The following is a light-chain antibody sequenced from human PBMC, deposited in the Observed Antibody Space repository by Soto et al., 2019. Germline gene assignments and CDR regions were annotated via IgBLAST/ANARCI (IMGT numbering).Light chain of an antibody. V-gene: IGKV2-28*01. CDR2: LGS. J-gene: IGKJ1*01. CDR1: QSLLHSNGYNY. CDR3: MQALQIPWT. Sequence: DIVMTQSPVSLAVTPGEPASISCRSSQSLLHSNGYNYLDWYLQKPGQSPQLLIYLGSNRASGVPDRFSGSGSGTDFTLRISRVEAEDVGVYYCMQALQIPWTFGQGTKVDIK.